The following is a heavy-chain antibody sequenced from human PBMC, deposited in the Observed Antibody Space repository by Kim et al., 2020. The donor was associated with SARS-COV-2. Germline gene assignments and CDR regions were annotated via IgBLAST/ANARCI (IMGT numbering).Heavy chain of an antibody. J-gene: IGHJ5*02. V-gene: IGHV1-69*01. CDR3: ARVGVKYYYGSGSYPFDP. D-gene: IGHD3-10*01. Sequence: QGRVTITADESTSTAYMELSSLRSEDTAVYYCARVGVKYYYGSGSYPFDPWGQGTLVTVSS.